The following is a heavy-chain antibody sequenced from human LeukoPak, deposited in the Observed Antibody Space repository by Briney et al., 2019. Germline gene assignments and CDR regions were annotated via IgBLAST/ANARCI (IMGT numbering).Heavy chain of an antibody. V-gene: IGHV3-23*01. J-gene: IGHJ4*02. D-gene: IGHD6-19*01. CDR2: ISGSGSGGST. Sequence: PGGSLRLSCAASGFTFSSYGMTWVRQAPGKGLEWVSAISGSGSGGSTYYADSVKGRFTISRDNSKNTVYLQMNSLRGEDTAVYYCAKESRAVAGTSNFDYWGQGTLVTVSS. CDR1: GFTFSSYG. CDR3: AKESRAVAGTSNFDY.